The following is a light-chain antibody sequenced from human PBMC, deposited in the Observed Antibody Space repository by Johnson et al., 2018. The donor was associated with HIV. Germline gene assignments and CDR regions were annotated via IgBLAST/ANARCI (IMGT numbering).Light chain of an antibody. CDR1: VSNIESYF. CDR3: GIWDASLSPLYV. V-gene: IGLV1-51*02. J-gene: IGLJ1*01. CDR2: EDN. Sequence: QSVLTQPPSVSAAPGQTVNISCSGNVSNIESYFVSWYQQLPGAAPTLLIYEDNKRPSRIPDRFSGSKSGATATLGITGLQTGDEADYYCGIWDASLSPLYVFGTGTTFTVL.